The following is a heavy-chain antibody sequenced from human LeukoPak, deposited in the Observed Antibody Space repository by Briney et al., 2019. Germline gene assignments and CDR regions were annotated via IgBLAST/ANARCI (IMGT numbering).Heavy chain of an antibody. CDR2: ISVGSGSGST. Sequence: GGSLRLSCAASGFTFSSYAMTWVRQAPGKGLEWVSSISVGSGSGSTYYADSVKGRFTISRDNAKNSLYLHMDSLRAEDTAVYYCARGAYSSGWAYFDHWGQGTLVTVSS. D-gene: IGHD6-19*01. J-gene: IGHJ4*02. V-gene: IGHV3-21*01. CDR3: ARGAYSSGWAYFDH. CDR1: GFTFSSYA.